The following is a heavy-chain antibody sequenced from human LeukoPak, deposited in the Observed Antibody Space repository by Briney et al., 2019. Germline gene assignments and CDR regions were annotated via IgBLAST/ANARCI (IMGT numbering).Heavy chain of an antibody. Sequence: ASVKVSCKASGYTFTSYDINWVRQATGQGLEWMGWMNPNSGNTGYAQKFQGRVTMTRNTSISTAYMELSSLRSEDTAVYYCARAPGEYSGYMGIFWYYHYGMDVWGQGTTVTVSS. V-gene: IGHV1-8*01. CDR2: MNPNSGNT. CDR3: ARAPGEYSGYMGIFWYYHYGMDV. J-gene: IGHJ6*02. D-gene: IGHD5-12*01. CDR1: GYTFTSYD.